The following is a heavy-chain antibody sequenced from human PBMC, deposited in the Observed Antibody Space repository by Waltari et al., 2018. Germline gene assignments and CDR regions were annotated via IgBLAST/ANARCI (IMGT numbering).Heavy chain of an antibody. CDR3: ALSRYGLASPKFDP. CDR1: GGSFSGYY. V-gene: IGHV4-34*02. D-gene: IGHD4-17*01. CDR2: IEHSGVT. Sequence: QVQVQQWGAGLVKPSETLSLTCAVYGGSFSGYYWSCLRQPPGKALEWIGEIEHSGVTNDNPSLTSRATITVDTSRNQLSLKLTSVTAADTAIYYCALSRYGLASPKFDPWGQGTLVTVSS. J-gene: IGHJ5*02.